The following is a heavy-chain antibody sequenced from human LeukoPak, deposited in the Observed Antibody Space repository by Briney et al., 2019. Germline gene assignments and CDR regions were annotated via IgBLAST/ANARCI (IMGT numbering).Heavy chain of an antibody. CDR1: GGSFSGYY. J-gene: IGHJ4*02. D-gene: IGHD3/OR15-3a*01. CDR3: ARQTGSGLFILP. CDR2: INHSGST. Sequence: PSETLSLTCAVYGGSFSGYYWSWIRQPPGKGLEWIGEINHSGSTNYNPSLKSRVTISVDTSKNQFSLRLTSVTAADTAVYYCARQTGSGLFILPGGQGTLVTVSS. V-gene: IGHV4-34*01.